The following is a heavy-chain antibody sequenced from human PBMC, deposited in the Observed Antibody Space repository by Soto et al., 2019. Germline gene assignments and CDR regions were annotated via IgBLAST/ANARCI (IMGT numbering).Heavy chain of an antibody. CDR1: GFTFSSYA. Sequence: PGGSLRLSCAASGFTFSSYAMHWVRQAPGKGLEWVAVISYDGSNKYYADSVKGRFTISRDNSKNTLYLQMNSLRAVDTATYYCARISYDILTGYPSTDAFDIWGQGTMVTVSS. V-gene: IGHV3-30-3*01. CDR2: ISYDGSNK. D-gene: IGHD3-9*01. J-gene: IGHJ3*02. CDR3: ARISYDILTGYPSTDAFDI.